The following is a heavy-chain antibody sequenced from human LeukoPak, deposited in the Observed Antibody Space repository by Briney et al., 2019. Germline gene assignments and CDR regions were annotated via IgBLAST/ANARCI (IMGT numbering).Heavy chain of an antibody. CDR3: ARLCRDGYNSYFDY. CDR1: GFSLSTSGMC. J-gene: IGHJ4*02. CDR2: IDWDDDK. D-gene: IGHD5-24*01. Sequence: KSGPTLLNPTQTLTLTCTFSGFSLSTSGMCVSWIRQPPGKALEWLARIDWDDDKYYSTSLKTRLTISKDTSKNQVVLTMTNMDPVDTATYYCARLCRDGYNSYFDYWGQGTLVTVSS. V-gene: IGHV2-70*11.